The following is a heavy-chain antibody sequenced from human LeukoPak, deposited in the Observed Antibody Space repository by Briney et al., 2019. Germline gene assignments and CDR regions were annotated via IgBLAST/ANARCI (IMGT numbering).Heavy chain of an antibody. Sequence: GGCLRLSCAASGFTFDDYGMSWVRQAPGKGLEWVSGINRNGGSTGYADSVKGRFTISRDNAKNSLYLQMNSLRAEDTALYYCAREDNYYDSSGYLNWFDPWGQGTLVTVSS. D-gene: IGHD3-22*01. CDR2: INRNGGST. CDR3: AREDNYYDSSGYLNWFDP. CDR1: GFTFDDYG. V-gene: IGHV3-20*04. J-gene: IGHJ5*02.